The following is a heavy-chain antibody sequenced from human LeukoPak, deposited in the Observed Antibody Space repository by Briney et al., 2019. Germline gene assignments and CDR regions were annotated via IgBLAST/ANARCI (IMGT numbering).Heavy chain of an antibody. Sequence: GGSLRLSCAASGFTFSSYSMNWVRPAPGKGLDWISYISSSSDTIYYADSVKGRFTISRDNAKNSLFLQMNSLRDEDTAVYYCARGGTVVIPLGYWGQGTLVAVSS. CDR3: ARGGTVVIPLGY. V-gene: IGHV3-48*02. CDR2: ISSSSDTI. J-gene: IGHJ4*02. D-gene: IGHD4-23*01. CDR1: GFTFSSYS.